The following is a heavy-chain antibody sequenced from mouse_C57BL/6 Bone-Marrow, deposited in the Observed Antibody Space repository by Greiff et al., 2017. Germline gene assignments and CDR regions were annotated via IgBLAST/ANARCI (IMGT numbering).Heavy chain of an antibody. V-gene: IGHV14-2*01. D-gene: IGHD1-1*01. CDR1: GFNIKDYY. Sequence: EVQLQQSGAELVKPGASVKLSCTASGFNIKDYYMHWVKQRPEQGLEWIGRIGAEDGETKYAPKFQGKATITADTSSNTAYLQLSSLTSEDTAVYYCAKDYGSKVEFDYWGQGTTLTVSS. J-gene: IGHJ2*01. CDR3: AKDYGSKVEFDY. CDR2: IGAEDGET.